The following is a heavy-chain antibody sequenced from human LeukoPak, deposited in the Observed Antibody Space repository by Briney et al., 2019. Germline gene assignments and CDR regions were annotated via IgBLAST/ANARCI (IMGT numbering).Heavy chain of an antibody. D-gene: IGHD3-22*01. V-gene: IGHV3-74*01. CDR3: AMNRNYYDSSGSYDY. CDR2: INSDGSST. J-gene: IGHJ4*02. CDR1: GFTFSSYW. Sequence: GGSLRLSCAASGFTFSSYWMHWVRQAPGKGLVWVSRINSDGSSTSYADSVKGRFTISRNNAKNTLYLQMNSLRAEDTAVYYCAMNRNYYDSSGSYDYWGQGTLVTVSS.